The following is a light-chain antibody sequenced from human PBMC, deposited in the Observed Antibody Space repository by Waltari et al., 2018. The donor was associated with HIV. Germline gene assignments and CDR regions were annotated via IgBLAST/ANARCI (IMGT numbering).Light chain of an antibody. CDR3: QQYKSFPLT. J-gene: IGKJ5*01. Sequence: AIHLAQTPPSPSASVGDKVTITCRASQAVSPDLAWYQQKPGRPPKLLIYDVSILPTGVSLRFSGGGSVTNFSLTVNTLHPEDFATYYCQQYKSFPLTFGQGTRVEIK. CDR2: DVS. CDR1: QAVSPD. V-gene: IGKV1-13*02.